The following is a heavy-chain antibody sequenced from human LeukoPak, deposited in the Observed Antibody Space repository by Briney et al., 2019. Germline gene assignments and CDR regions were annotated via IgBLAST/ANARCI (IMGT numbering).Heavy chain of an antibody. V-gene: IGHV3-66*01. Sequence: GGSLRLSCAASGLTVSSNYMSWVRQAPGKGLEWVSVIYSGGSTYYADSVKGRFTISRDNSKNTLYLQMNSLRAEDTAVYYCAREGARGYSYGSNAFDIWGQGTMVTVSS. CDR1: GLTVSSNY. CDR3: AREGARGYSYGSNAFDI. CDR2: IYSGGST. D-gene: IGHD5-18*01. J-gene: IGHJ3*02.